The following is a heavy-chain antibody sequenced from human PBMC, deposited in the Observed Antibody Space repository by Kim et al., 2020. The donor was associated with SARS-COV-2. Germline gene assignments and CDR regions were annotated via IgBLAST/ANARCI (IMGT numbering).Heavy chain of an antibody. J-gene: IGHJ4*02. CDR1: GFTFSSYA. D-gene: IGHD3-22*01. Sequence: GGSLRLSCAASGFTFSSYAMSWVRQAPGKGLEWVSVIYSGGSSTYYADSVKGRFTISRDNSKNTLYLQMNSLRAEDTAVYYCAQTNYYDSRPTDYWGQGTLVTVSS. CDR2: IYSGGSST. V-gene: IGHV3-23*03. CDR3: AQTNYYDSRPTDY.